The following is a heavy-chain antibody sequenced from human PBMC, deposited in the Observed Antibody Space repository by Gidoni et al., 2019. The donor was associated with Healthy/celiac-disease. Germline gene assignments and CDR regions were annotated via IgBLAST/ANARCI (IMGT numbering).Heavy chain of an antibody. D-gene: IGHD3-10*01. CDR2: IYYSWCT. Sequence: QLQLQASCPGLVKPSETLYLTCTVSRGSISSSSYYLGWLRQPPGKGLEWIGSIYYSWCTYYNPALKSRVTISVDTSKNQFSLKLSSVTAADTAVYYCARGEDYYGSGSFSPQGYWGQGTLVTVSS. CDR1: RGSISSSSYY. J-gene: IGHJ4*02. V-gene: IGHV4-39*07. CDR3: ARGEDYYGSGSFSPQGY.